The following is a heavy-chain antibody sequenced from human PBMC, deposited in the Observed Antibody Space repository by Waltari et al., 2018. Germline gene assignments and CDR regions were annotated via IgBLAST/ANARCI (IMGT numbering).Heavy chain of an antibody. V-gene: IGHV4-38-2*02. CDR3: ARRWGLCWFDP. Sequence: QVRLQESGPGLVKPSETLSLTCTVSGYSISSGYYWGWIRQPPGKGLEWIGSIYHSGSTYYNPSLKSRVTISVDTSKNQFSLKLSSVTAADTAVYYCARRWGLCWFDPWGQGTLVTVSS. CDR1: GYSISSGYY. D-gene: IGHD3-10*02. J-gene: IGHJ5*02. CDR2: IYHSGST.